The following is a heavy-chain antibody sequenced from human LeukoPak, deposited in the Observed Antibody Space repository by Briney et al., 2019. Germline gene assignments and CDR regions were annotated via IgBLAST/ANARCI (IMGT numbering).Heavy chain of an antibody. J-gene: IGHJ4*02. CDR1: AGTFISYA. D-gene: IGHD5-24*01. CDR2: IITIFGTA. V-gene: IGHV1-69*05. CDR3: ARARGYNPRSLDY. Sequence: ASVKVSCKASAGTFISYAITWLRQPPGQGLEWMGGIITIFGTANYAQKFQGRVTITTDESTSTAYMELSSLRSEDTAVYYCARARGYNPRSLDYWGQGTLVTVSS.